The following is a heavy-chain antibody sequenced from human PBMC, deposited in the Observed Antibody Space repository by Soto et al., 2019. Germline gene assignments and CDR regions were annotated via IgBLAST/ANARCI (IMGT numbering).Heavy chain of an antibody. D-gene: IGHD3-3*01. CDR3: ARDASYYSLWSGYYPSRNGMDV. V-gene: IGHV3-33*01. CDR2: IWYDGSKK. Sequence: PGGSLRLSCAASGFTFSSFGMHWVRQAPGKGLEWVSLIWYDGSKKSYGDSVKGRFTISRDNSRDTVYLQMNSLRADDTAVYYCARDASYYSLWSGYYPSRNGMDVWGQGTTVTVSS. J-gene: IGHJ6*02. CDR1: GFTFSSFG.